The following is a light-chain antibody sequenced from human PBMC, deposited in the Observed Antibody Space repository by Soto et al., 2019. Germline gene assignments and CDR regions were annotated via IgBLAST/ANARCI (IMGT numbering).Light chain of an antibody. CDR2: GAS. CDR1: QSVSNY. J-gene: IGKJ1*01. CDR3: HQYGGSPQT. V-gene: IGKV3-20*01. Sequence: EIVLTQSPGTLSLSPGERATLSCRASQSVSNYLAWYQRKPGQAPRLLIYGASSRATGIPDRFSGSGSGTDFTLTISRLGPEDFAVYCCHQYGGSPQTFGQGTTVEIK.